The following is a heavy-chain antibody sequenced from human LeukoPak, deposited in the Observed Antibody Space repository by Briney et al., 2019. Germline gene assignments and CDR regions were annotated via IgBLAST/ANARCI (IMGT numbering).Heavy chain of an antibody. D-gene: IGHD4-17*01. V-gene: IGHV1-46*01. J-gene: IGHJ4*02. CDR3: ARSRLTVTHFDY. CDR1: GYTFTSYG. Sequence: ASVKVSCKASGYTFTSYGISWVRQAPGQGLEWMGIVNPSGGSTSYAQKFQGRVTMTRDTSTSTVYMELSSLRSEDTAVYYCARSRLTVTHFDYWGQGTLVTVSS. CDR2: VNPSGGST.